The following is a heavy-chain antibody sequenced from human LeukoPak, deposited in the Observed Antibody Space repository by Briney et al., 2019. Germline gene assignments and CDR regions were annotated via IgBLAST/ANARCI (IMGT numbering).Heavy chain of an antibody. J-gene: IGHJ4*02. D-gene: IGHD5-12*01. Sequence: ASVKVSCKAFGYTFTKEAISWVRQAPGQGLEWMGWISAYNGATKYADKFQDRFTMTTDPDTDTAYMQLRSLRSDDTAVYYCARDPSGYDRFDYWGQGTLVTVSS. V-gene: IGHV1-18*01. CDR3: ARDPSGYDRFDY. CDR2: ISAYNGAT. CDR1: GYTFTKEA.